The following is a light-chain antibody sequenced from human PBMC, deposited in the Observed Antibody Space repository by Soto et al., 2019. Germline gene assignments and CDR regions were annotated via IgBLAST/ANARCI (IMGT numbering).Light chain of an antibody. CDR1: SSDIGGYNS. Sequence: QSVLPQPASVSGSPGQSITISCTGTSSDIGGYNSVSWYQQHPRKAPKLMIYEVTNRPSGISNRFSGSKSGNTASLTISGLQAEDEADYYCSSYTRGNTYVFGTGTKVTVL. CDR3: SSYTRGNTYV. J-gene: IGLJ1*01. CDR2: EVT. V-gene: IGLV2-14*01.